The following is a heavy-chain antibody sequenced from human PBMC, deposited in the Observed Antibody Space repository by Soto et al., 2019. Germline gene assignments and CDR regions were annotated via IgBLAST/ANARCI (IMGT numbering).Heavy chain of an antibody. CDR2: IIPIFGTA. CDR1: GVTFSSYA. Sequence: SVKVSCKASGVTFSSYAISWVRQAPGQGLEWMGGIIPIFGTANYAQKFQGRVTITADESTSTAYMELSSLRSEDTAVYYCARGKLWFGELSDFDYWGQGTLVTVSS. J-gene: IGHJ4*02. V-gene: IGHV1-69*13. D-gene: IGHD3-10*01. CDR3: ARGKLWFGELSDFDY.